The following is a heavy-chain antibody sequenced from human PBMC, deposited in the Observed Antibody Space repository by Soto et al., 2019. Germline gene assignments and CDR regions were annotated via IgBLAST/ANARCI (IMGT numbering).Heavy chain of an antibody. D-gene: IGHD3-10*01. J-gene: IGHJ6*03. Sequence: PSQTLSLTCAISGDSVSSNSAAWNWIRQSPSRGLEWLGRTYYRSRWYNDYAVSVRSRITVNADTSKNQFSLHLNSVTPEDTAVYYCAGASYYQCYYMDVWGQGTTITVSS. V-gene: IGHV6-1*01. CDR1: GDSVSSNSAA. CDR3: AGASYYQCYYMDV. CDR2: TYYRSRWYN.